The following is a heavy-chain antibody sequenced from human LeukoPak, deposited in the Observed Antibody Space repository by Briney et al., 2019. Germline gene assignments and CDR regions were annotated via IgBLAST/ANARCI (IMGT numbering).Heavy chain of an antibody. CDR1: GYTFTSYG. Sequence: ASVKVSCKASGYTFTSYGISWVRQAPGQGLEWMGWISAYNGNTNYVQKLQGRVTMTTDTSTSTAYMELRSLRSDDTAVYYCARDANEWGYFDYWGQGTLVTVSS. V-gene: IGHV1-18*01. CDR3: ARDANEWGYFDY. J-gene: IGHJ4*02. D-gene: IGHD4/OR15-4a*01. CDR2: ISAYNGNT.